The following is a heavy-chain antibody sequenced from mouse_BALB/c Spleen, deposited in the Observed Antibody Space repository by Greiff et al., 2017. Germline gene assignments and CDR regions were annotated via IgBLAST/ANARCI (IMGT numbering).Heavy chain of an antibody. CDR2: ILPGSGST. CDR1: GYTFSSYW. D-gene: IGHD1-1*01. J-gene: IGHJ4*01. CDR3: ARRGYYGSSPYYAMDY. Sequence: VKLQESGAELMKPGASVKISCKATGYTFSSYWIEWVKQRPGHGLEWIGEILPGSGSTNYNEKFKGKATFTADTSSNTAYMQLSSLTSEDSAVYYCARRGYYGSSPYYAMDYWGQGTSVTVSS. V-gene: IGHV1-9*01.